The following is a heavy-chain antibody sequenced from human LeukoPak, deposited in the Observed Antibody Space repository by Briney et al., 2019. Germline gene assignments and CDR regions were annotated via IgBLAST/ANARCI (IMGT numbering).Heavy chain of an antibody. D-gene: IGHD2-15*01. V-gene: IGHV4-39*07. CDR2: IYSSGNT. CDR3: ARRGAKHMRGFDP. CDR1: GASISSSNYY. Sequence: SETLSLTCAVSGASISSSNYYWGWVRQSPGKGLEWIGNIYSSGNTYYNPSLKSRVTTSVDKSKNQFSLKLSSVTAADTAVYYCARRGAKHMRGFDPWGQGTLVTVSS. J-gene: IGHJ5*02.